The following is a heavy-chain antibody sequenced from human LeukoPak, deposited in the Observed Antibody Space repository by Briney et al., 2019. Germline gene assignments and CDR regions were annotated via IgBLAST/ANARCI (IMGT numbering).Heavy chain of an antibody. CDR1: GYTFTSYD. CDR2: MNPNSGNT. J-gene: IGHJ5*02. V-gene: IGHV1-8*01. CDR3: ARRLPRGVVVPAAIDWFDP. Sequence: ASVTVSCMASGYTFTSYDINWVRQAPGQGVEGMGWMNPNSGNTGYAQKFQCRVTITRITAISTAYMVLSSLRSEDTAVYYCARRLPRGVVVPAAIDWFDPWGQGTLVTVSS. D-gene: IGHD2-2*01.